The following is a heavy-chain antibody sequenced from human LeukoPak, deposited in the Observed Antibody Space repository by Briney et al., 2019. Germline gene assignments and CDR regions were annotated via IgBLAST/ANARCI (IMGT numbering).Heavy chain of an antibody. CDR1: GFTFSSYA. J-gene: IGHJ6*02. Sequence: GGSLRVSCGGSGFTFSSYAMSWVRQAPGKGLEWVSTISGSGGAGTYYAGSVKGRFTVSRDNSRNTLYLPMNSLRAEDTAVYYCVKDRGGSPFYGMDVWGQGTTVTVSS. V-gene: IGHV3-23*01. D-gene: IGHD1-26*01. CDR2: ISGSGGAGT. CDR3: VKDRGGSPFYGMDV.